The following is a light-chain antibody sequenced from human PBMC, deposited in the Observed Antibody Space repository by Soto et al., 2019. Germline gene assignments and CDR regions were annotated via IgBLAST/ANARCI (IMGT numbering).Light chain of an antibody. CDR3: SSFAGSNNSPYV. J-gene: IGLJ1*01. CDR2: EIN. CDR1: SSDVGAYDY. Sequence: QSVLTQPPSASGSPGQSVTISCTGTSSDVGAYDYVSWYQQHPGKAPKLMIYEINKRPSGVPDRFSGSKSGNTASLTVSGLQAEDEADYYCSSFAGSNNSPYVYGTATNVTVL. V-gene: IGLV2-8*01.